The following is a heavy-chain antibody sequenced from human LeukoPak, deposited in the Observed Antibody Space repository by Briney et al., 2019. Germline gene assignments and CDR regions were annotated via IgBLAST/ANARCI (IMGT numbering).Heavy chain of an antibody. Sequence: PGSSLRLSCAASGFTFSSYGMHWVRQAPGKGLEWVAVIWYDGSNKYYAHSVKGRLTISRENSKNTLYLQMNSLRAEDTAVYYCARRYGDYVDYWGQGTLVTVSS. CDR1: GFTFSSYG. CDR3: ARRYGDYVDY. J-gene: IGHJ4*02. CDR2: IWYDGSNK. D-gene: IGHD4-17*01. V-gene: IGHV3-33*01.